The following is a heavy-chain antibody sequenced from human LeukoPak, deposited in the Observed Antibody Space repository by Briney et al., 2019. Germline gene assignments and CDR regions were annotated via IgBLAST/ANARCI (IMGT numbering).Heavy chain of an antibody. J-gene: IGHJ4*02. CDR3: ARDRDGVGATTLDC. Sequence: GGSLRLSCAASGFTFSDYEMNWVRQAPGKGLEWVSYIYSSGSAKYYADSVKGRFTISRDNAKNSLYLQMNSLRAEDTAIYYWARDRDGVGATTLDCWGQGTLVTVSS. CDR1: GFTFSDYE. CDR2: IYSSGSAK. D-gene: IGHD1-26*01. V-gene: IGHV3-48*03.